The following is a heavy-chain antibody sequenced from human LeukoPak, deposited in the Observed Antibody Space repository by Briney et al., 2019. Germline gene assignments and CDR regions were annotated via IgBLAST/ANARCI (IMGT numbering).Heavy chain of an antibody. J-gene: IGHJ5*02. Sequence: PGGSLRLSCAASGFTFRDFWMSWVRQAPGKGLEWVANIQQNGIEKYSVEGRFTISRDNVNSLLYLLINSLRADDTAMYYCARDRDGKDLWGQGTLVTVSS. CDR2: IQQNGIEK. CDR1: GFTFRDFW. V-gene: IGHV3-7*03. CDR3: ARDRDGKDL. D-gene: IGHD1-1*01.